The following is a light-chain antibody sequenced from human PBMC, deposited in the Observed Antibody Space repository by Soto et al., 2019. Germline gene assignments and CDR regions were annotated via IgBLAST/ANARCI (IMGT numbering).Light chain of an antibody. J-gene: IGKJ2*01. Sequence: DIPMTQSASTLSASVGDRVSISCRASQSLDKWLAWYQQKPGEAPKLLVSDASNLESGVSSRFTGSGSGTDFTLTISSLQPDDFATYYCQQYTRYPYTFGQGTKLEIK. CDR2: DAS. CDR1: QSLDKW. CDR3: QQYTRYPYT. V-gene: IGKV1-5*01.